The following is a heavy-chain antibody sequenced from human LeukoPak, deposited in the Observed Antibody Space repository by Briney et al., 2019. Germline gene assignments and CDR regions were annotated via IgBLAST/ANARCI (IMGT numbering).Heavy chain of an antibody. D-gene: IGHD3-10*01. CDR2: IKSRTDGGTT. J-gene: IGHJ3*02. CDR1: GFTFNNAW. V-gene: IGHV3-15*01. Sequence: GGSLRLSCAASGFTFNNAWMSWVRQAPGKGLEWVGRIKSRTDGGTTDYAAPVKGRFTISRDDSKNTLYLQMNSLKTEDTAVYYCTTYYYGSGSYYNPGAFDIWGQGTMVTVSS. CDR3: TTYYYGSGSYYNPGAFDI.